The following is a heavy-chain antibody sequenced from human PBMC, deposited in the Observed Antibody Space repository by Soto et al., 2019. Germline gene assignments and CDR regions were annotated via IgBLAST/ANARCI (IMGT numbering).Heavy chain of an antibody. CDR2: IRSKANSYAT. CDR1: GFTFSGSA. V-gene: IGHV3-73*01. J-gene: IGHJ6*03. D-gene: IGHD5-12*01. CDR3: TRLVDGYNYYYDYMDV. Sequence: GGSLRLSCAASGFTFSGSAMHWVRQASGKGLEWVGRIRSKANSYATAYAASVKGRFTISRDDSKNTAYLQMNSLKTEDTAVYYCTRLVDGYNYYYDYMDVWGKGTTVTVSS.